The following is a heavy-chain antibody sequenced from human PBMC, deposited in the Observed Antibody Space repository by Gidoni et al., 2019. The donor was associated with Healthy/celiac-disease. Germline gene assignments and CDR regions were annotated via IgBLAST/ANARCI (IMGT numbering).Heavy chain of an antibody. V-gene: IGHV4-34*01. CDR2: INHSGST. D-gene: IGHD1-1*01. Sequence: QVQLQQRGAGLLKPSETLSLTCAAYGGSFSGYYWSWIRQPPGKGLEWIGEINHSGSTNYNPSLKSRVTISVDTSKNQCSLKLSSVTAADTAVYYCARGRRYNWNGDFDYWGQGTLVTVSS. J-gene: IGHJ4*02. CDR3: ARGRRYNWNGDFDY. CDR1: GGSFSGYY.